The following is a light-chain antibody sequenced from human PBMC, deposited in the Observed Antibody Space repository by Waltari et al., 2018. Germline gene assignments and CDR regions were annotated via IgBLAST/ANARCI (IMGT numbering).Light chain of an antibody. J-gene: IGKJ2*01. V-gene: IGKV1-5*03. CDR2: QAS. Sequence: DIQMTKSPSILSASVGDRVTITCRASQSIRSWLAWYQQKPGKAPKLLISQASSLESGVPSRFSGSGSGTEFPLTISSLQPNDFAVYYCQQYITYWVTFGQWTKLEIK. CDR3: QQYITYWVT. CDR1: QSIRSW.